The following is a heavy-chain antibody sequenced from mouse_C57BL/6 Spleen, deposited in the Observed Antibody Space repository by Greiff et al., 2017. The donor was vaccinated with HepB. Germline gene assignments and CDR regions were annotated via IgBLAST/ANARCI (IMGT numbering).Heavy chain of an antibody. J-gene: IGHJ1*03. V-gene: IGHV1-74*01. D-gene: IGHD1-1*01. CDR1: GYTFTSYW. Sequence: QVQLQQPGAELVKPGASVKVSCKASGYTFTSYWMPWVKQRPGQGLEWIGRIHPSDSDTNYNQKFKGKATLTVDKSSSTADMQLSSLTAEDSAVYYCAMGDYCSSYVPYVWGTVTTVTVAS. CDR2: IHPSDSDT. CDR3: AMGDYCSSYVPYV.